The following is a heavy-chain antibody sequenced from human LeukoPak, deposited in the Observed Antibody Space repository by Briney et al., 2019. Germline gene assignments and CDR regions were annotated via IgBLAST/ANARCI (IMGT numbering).Heavy chain of an antibody. CDR2: ISSSGSTI. CDR1: GFTFSDYY. D-gene: IGHD3-16*02. Sequence: GGSLRLSCAASGFTFSDYYMSWIRQAPGKGLEWVSYISSSGSTIYYADSVKDRFTISRDNAKKSLYLQMDSLRAEDTALYYCARRGYPYYYYMDVWGTGTTVTVSS. V-gene: IGHV3-11*01. CDR3: ARRGYPYYYYMDV. J-gene: IGHJ6*03.